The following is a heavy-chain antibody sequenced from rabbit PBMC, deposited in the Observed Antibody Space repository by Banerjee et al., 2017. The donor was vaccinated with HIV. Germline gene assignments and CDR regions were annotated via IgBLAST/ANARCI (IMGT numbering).Heavy chain of an antibody. V-gene: IGHV1S40*01. CDR3: ARYGVGYKHL. J-gene: IGHJ3*01. Sequence: QSLEESGGGLVQPEGSLALTCKASGFTISSSYYMCWVRQAPGKGLEWIACIYAGSSGSTYYASWAKGRFTISKTSSTTVTLQMTSLTAADTATYFCARYGVGYKHLWGQGTLVTVS. CDR1: GFTISSSYY. CDR2: IYAGSSGST. D-gene: IGHD7-1*01.